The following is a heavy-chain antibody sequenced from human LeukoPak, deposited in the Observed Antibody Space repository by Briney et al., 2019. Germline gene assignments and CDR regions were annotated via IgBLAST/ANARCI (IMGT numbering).Heavy chain of an antibody. J-gene: IGHJ4*02. CDR1: GFTVSGNY. CDR3: AKQGYDFWTYFDS. V-gene: IGHV3-53*05. Sequence: GGSLRLSCAPSGFTVSGNYMSWVRQAPGKGLEWVSLIYSGGGTYYADSVKGRFTISRDNSKNTLYLQMNSLRAEDTAVYYCAKQGYDFWTYFDSWGQGTLVTVSS. D-gene: IGHD3-3*01. CDR2: IYSGGGT.